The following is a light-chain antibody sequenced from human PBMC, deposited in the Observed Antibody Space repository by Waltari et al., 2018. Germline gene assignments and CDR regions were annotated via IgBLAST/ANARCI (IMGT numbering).Light chain of an antibody. J-gene: IGKJ4*01. V-gene: IGKV1-12*01. CDR2: GAS. Sequence: DIQMTQSPSSVSASVGDRVTISCRASQDVSTWLAWYQQKPGKAPNLLIHGASSLQSGVPSRFSGSGSGTEFTLTINGLHPEDFATYYCQQTDSFPLTFGGGTKVEIK. CDR1: QDVSTW. CDR3: QQTDSFPLT.